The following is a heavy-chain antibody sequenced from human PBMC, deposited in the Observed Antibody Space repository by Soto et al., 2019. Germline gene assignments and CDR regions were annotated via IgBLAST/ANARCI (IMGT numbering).Heavy chain of an antibody. CDR3: AIPGLLWFGEPILGIPFAFDI. CDR1: GYTFTSYD. D-gene: IGHD3-10*01. J-gene: IGHJ3*02. Sequence: ASVKVSCKASGYTFTSYDINWVRQATGQGLEWMGWMNPNSGNTGYAQKFQGRVTMTRNTSISTAYMELSSLRSEDTAVYYCAIPGLLWFGEPILGIPFAFDIWGQGTMVTVSS. V-gene: IGHV1-8*01. CDR2: MNPNSGNT.